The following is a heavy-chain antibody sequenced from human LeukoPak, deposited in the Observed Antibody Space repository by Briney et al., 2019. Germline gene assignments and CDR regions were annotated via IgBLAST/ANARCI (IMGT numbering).Heavy chain of an antibody. J-gene: IGHJ5*02. CDR1: GYSFTTYW. CDR3: ARGRCSGGSCYFRVNWFDP. CDR2: IYPGDSDT. V-gene: IGHV5-51*01. D-gene: IGHD2-15*01. Sequence: GESLKISCKGSGYSFTTYWIGWVRQMPGKGLEWMGIIYPGDSDTRYSPSFQGQVTISADKSISTAYLQWSSLKASDTAMYYCARGRCSGGSCYFRVNWFDPWGQGTLVTVSS.